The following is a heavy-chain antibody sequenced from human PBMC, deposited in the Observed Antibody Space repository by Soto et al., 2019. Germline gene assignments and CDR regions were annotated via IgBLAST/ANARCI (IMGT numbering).Heavy chain of an antibody. CDR3: ARTYYDFWSGYWRWFDP. CDR1: GGSISGYY. CDR2: IYYSGST. V-gene: IGHV4-59*01. D-gene: IGHD3-3*01. J-gene: IGHJ5*02. Sequence: SETLSLTCSVSGGSISGYYWSWIRQPPGKGLEWIGYIYYSGSTNYNPSLKSRVTISIDTSKNQFSLKLSSVTAADTAVYYCARTYYDFWSGYWRWFDPWGQGTLVTSPQ.